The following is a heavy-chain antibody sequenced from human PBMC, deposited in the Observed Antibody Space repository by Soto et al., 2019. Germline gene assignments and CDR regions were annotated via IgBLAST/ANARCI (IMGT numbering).Heavy chain of an antibody. CDR2: IYYSGST. CDR3: ASASKIITRDAFDI. D-gene: IGHD3-3*01. V-gene: IGHV4-31*03. Sequence: PSETLSLTCTVSGGSISSGGYYWSWIRQHPGKGLEWIGYIYYSGSTYYNPYLKSRVTISVDTSKNQFSLKLSSVTAADTAVYYCASASKIITRDAFDIWGQGTMVTVSS. CDR1: GGSISSGGYY. J-gene: IGHJ3*02.